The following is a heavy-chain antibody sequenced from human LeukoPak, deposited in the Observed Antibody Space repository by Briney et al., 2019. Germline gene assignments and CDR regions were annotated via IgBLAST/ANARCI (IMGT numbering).Heavy chain of an antibody. V-gene: IGHV3-49*04. CDR2: IRSKAYGGTT. CDR1: GFTFGDYA. J-gene: IGHJ1*01. CDR3: LRFAYCGGDCPPYFQH. Sequence: GRSLRLPCTASGFTFGDYAMSWVRQAPGKGLEWVGFIRSKAYGGTTEYAASVKGRFTISRDDSKSIAYLQMNSLKTEDTAVYYCLRFAYCGGDCPPYFQHWGQGTLVTVSS. D-gene: IGHD2-21*01.